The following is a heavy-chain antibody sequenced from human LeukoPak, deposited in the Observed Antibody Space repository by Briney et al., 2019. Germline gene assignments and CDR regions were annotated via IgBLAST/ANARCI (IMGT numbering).Heavy chain of an antibody. D-gene: IGHD3-22*01. V-gene: IGHV3-23*01. Sequence: PGGSLRLSCAASGFTFGGYAMSWVRQAPGKGLEWVSSISGNADTAYYAESVKGRFTISRDNSKKTVFLQIAGLRAEDTALYYCAGGNDYFDTSGYYFERLQHWGQGTLVTVSS. CDR2: ISGNADTA. CDR3: AGGNDYFDTSGYYFERLQH. J-gene: IGHJ1*01. CDR1: GFTFGGYA.